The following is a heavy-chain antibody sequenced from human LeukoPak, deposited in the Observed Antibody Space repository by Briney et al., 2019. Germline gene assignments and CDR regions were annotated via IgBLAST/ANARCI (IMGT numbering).Heavy chain of an antibody. CDR2: ISAYNGIT. Sequence: AAVKVSCTASGYTFTSYGISWVRQAPGQGLEWMGWISAYNGITNYTQKLQGRVTMTTDTSTSTAYMELRSLRSDDTAVYYCARGTYYDILTGYLGYWGQGTLVTVSS. CDR3: ARGTYYDILTGYLGY. D-gene: IGHD3-9*01. V-gene: IGHV1-18*01. CDR1: GYTFTSYG. J-gene: IGHJ4*02.